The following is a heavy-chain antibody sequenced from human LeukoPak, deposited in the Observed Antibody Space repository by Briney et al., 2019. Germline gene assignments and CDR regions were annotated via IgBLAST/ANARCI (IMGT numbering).Heavy chain of an antibody. J-gene: IGHJ4*02. D-gene: IGHD6-13*01. CDR1: GFIFSSYA. Sequence: GGSLRLSCAAYGFIFSSYAMHWVRQAPGKGLEWVALIWYDGSNKYYADSVKGRFTISRDNSNNTLYLQMTSLRAEDTVLYYCAKDRSSSWSLDYWGQGTLVTVSS. CDR2: IWYDGSNK. V-gene: IGHV3-30*02. CDR3: AKDRSSSWSLDY.